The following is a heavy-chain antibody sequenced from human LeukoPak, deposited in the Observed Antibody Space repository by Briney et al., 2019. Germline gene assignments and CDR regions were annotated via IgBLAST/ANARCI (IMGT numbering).Heavy chain of an antibody. J-gene: IGHJ4*02. V-gene: IGHV5-51*01. CDR2: IYPGDSDT. D-gene: IGHD3-10*01. Sequence: GESLKISCKGSGYSFTSFWIGWVRQMPGKGLEWMGIIYPGDSDTRYSPSFQGQVAISADKSINTAYLQWSSLKASDTAMYYCATYSSGMAYDYFDYWGQGTLVTVSS. CDR1: GYSFTSFW. CDR3: ATYSSGMAYDYFDY.